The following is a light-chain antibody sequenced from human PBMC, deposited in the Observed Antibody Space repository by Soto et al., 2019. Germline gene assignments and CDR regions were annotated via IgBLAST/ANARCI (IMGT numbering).Light chain of an antibody. CDR2: DAS. J-gene: IGKJ1*01. V-gene: IGKV1-5*01. CDR3: QQYISFPKT. Sequence: DIQRTQSPPTLPAFVGDTVTITCRASQSVSSWLAWYQQKPGTAPNLLIYDASSLASGVPSRFSGSGSGTKFTLTIRSLQPDDFATYYCQQYISFPKTFGQGTKVEMK. CDR1: QSVSSW.